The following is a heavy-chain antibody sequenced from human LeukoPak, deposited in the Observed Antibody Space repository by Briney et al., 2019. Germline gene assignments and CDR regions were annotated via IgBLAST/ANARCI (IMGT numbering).Heavy chain of an antibody. CDR2: INPSGGST. D-gene: IGHD6-6*01. CDR3: AREAARGPYSSSSYYYYAMDA. Sequence: ASVKVSCKASGYTFTSYYMHWVRQAPGQGLEWMGIINPSGGSTSYAQKFQGSVTSTRGASTSSVYMELSSLRSEDTAVYYSAREAARGPYSSSSYYYYAMDAWGQGTTVTVSS. V-gene: IGHV1-46*01. J-gene: IGHJ6*02. CDR1: GYTFTSYY.